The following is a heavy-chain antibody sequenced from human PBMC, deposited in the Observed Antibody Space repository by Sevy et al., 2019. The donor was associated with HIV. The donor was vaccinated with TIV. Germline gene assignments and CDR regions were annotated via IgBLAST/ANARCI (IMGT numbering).Heavy chain of an antibody. D-gene: IGHD2-2*01. Sequence: SETLSLTCTVSGGSISSGDYYWTWIRQSPGKGLEWIGYIYYSGTTYYNPSLKSRVTISVDTSKNQFSLRLSSVTAAETAVYFGARYCISTSRHNCFDPWGQGTLVTVSS. V-gene: IGHV4-30-4*01. CDR1: GGSISSGDYY. CDR3: ARYCISTSRHNCFDP. J-gene: IGHJ5*02. CDR2: IYYSGTT.